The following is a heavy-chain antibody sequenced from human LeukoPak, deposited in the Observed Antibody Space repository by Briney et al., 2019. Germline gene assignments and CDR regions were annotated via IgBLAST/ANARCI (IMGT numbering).Heavy chain of an antibody. J-gene: IGHJ4*02. CDR2: ISYDGKNK. V-gene: IGHV3-30*04. CDR1: GFTFIRYY. CDR3: AKDYYGSGSYSTNFDY. Sequence: GGSRRLSCAASGFTFIRYYMHWVRQAPGKGLEWVALISYDGKNKYYADSVKGRFTISRDNSKNRLYLQINSLRAEDTAVYYCAKDYYGSGSYSTNFDYWGQGTLVTVSS. D-gene: IGHD3-10*01.